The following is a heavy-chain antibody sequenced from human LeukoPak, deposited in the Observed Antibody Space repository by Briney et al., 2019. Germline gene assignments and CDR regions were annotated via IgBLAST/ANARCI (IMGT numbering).Heavy chain of an antibody. CDR2: ISESGDVT. D-gene: IGHD3-3*01. J-gene: IGHJ4*02. CDR1: GFTFSSQA. Sequence: GGSLRLSCVVSGFTFSSQAMSWVLQAPGKGLEWIAGISESGDVTFHVDSVKGRFTISRDNSKNTLYLQMNSLRAEDTAVYYCAKGLLAESYWGQGTLVTVSS. CDR3: AKGLLAESY. V-gene: IGHV3-23*01.